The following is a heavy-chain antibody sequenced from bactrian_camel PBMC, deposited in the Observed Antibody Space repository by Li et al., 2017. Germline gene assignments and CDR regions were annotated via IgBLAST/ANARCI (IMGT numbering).Heavy chain of an antibody. CDR2: IYRDGYYE. D-gene: IGHD1*01. CDR1: GFTFSNVY. V-gene: IGHV3S5*01. J-gene: IGHJ6*01. Sequence: VQLVESGGGLVQPGGSLRLSCAASGFTFSNVYMNWVRQAPGKGLEWVSSIYRDGYYEAYADAVKDRFTISRDNVKNKLYLQMNSLKAEDSATYYCAADLRWSKWIRCTAGLADDFGYWGQGTQVTVS. CDR3: AADLRWSKWIRCTAGLADDFGY.